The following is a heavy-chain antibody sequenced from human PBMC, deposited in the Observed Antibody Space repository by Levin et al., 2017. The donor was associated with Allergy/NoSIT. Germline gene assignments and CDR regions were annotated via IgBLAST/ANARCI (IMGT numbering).Heavy chain of an antibody. CDR1: GGSISSYY. J-gene: IGHJ4*02. CDR2: IYYSGST. D-gene: IGHD1-1*01. CDR3: ARDRGNLPDY. V-gene: IGHV4-59*01. Sequence: SQTLSLTCTVSGGSISSYYWSWIRQPPGKGLEWIGYIYYSGSTNYNPSLKSRVTISVDTSKNQFSLKLSSVTAADTAVYYCARDRGNLPDYWGQGTLVTVSS.